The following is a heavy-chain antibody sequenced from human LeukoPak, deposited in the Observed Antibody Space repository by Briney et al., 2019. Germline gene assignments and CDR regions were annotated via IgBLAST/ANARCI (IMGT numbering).Heavy chain of an antibody. Sequence: ASVKVSCKASGYTFTSYAMNWVRQAPGQGLEWMGWINTNTGNPTYAQGFTGRFVFPLDTSVSTAYLQISSLKAEDTAVYYCARDSEAAAILHWFDPWGQGTLVTVSS. CDR2: INTNTGNP. J-gene: IGHJ5*02. CDR1: GYTFTSYA. D-gene: IGHD2-2*02. V-gene: IGHV7-4-1*02. CDR3: ARDSEAAAILHWFDP.